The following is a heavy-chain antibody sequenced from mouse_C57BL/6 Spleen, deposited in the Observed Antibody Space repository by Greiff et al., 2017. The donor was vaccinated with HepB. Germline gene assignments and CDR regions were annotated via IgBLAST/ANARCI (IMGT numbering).Heavy chain of an antibody. CDR1: GYTFTSYW. J-gene: IGHJ4*01. CDR3: ARRGGYYAMDY. CDR2: IHPNSGST. Sequence: QVQLQQPGAELVKPGASVKLSCKASGYTFTSYWMHWVKQRPGQGLEWIGMIHPNSGSTNYNEKFKSKATLTVDKSSSTAYMQLSSLTSEDSAVYYCARRGGYYAMDYWGQGTSVTVSS. V-gene: IGHV1-64*01.